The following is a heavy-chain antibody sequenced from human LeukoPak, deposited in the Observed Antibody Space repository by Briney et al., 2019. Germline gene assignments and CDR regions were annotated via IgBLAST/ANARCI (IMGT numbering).Heavy chain of an antibody. D-gene: IGHD3-22*01. Sequence: ASVKVSGKTSGYTFTNYGMHWVRQAPRQSLEWMGWINTGNGNTKSSQKFQDRVALTRDTSASTAYMELNSLSSEDTAVYYCARVPLHDASGHYYPHWGQGTLVTVSS. CDR1: GYTFTNYG. V-gene: IGHV1-3*04. CDR3: ARVPLHDASGHYYPH. J-gene: IGHJ1*01. CDR2: INTGNGNT.